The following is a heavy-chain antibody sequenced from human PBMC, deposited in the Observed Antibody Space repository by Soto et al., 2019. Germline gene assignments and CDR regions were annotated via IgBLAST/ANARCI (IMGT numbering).Heavy chain of an antibody. Sequence: GGSLRLSCAASGFTFSSYGMIWVRQAPGKXLAWVSDITGSGGSTYYAEYVKARFTLQRDNSKNTLYMQLNRMTAEDTAVYYCEKTGYCTNGVCSDAFDIWGQGTMVTVSS. CDR3: EKTGYCTNGVCSDAFDI. D-gene: IGHD2-8*01. CDR1: GFTFSSYG. CDR2: ITGSGGST. J-gene: IGHJ3*02. V-gene: IGHV3-23*01.